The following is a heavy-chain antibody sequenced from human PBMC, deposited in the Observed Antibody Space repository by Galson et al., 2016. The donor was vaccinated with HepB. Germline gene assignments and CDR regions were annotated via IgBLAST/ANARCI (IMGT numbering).Heavy chain of an antibody. D-gene: IGHD3-10*01. CDR2: IDDSGDHI. CDR1: GLMYTHYA. Sequence: SLRLSCAVSGLMYTHYAMNWVRQAPGKGLEWVSIIDDSGDHIYYAESAKGRFTISGDKATNTLYLQMNSLRAEDTALYYCARDRGYRALDLWGQGTTVTVSS. J-gene: IGHJ3*01. CDR3: ARDRGYRALDL. V-gene: IGHV3-23*01.